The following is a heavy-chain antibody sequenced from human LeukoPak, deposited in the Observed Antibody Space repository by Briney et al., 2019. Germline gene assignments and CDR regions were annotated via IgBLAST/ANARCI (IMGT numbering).Heavy chain of an antibody. V-gene: IGHV3-7*01. CDR3: ARDQVLGVVVPAAPDY. CDR1: GFMFTSYW. CDR2: INQDGSAK. J-gene: IGHJ4*02. Sequence: GGSLRLSCAASGFMFTSYWMSWVRQAPGKGLEWVANINQDGSAKYYVDSVKGRFTISRDNAKNSLYLQMNSLRAEDTAVYYCARDQVLGVVVPAAPDYWGQGTLVTVSS. D-gene: IGHD2-2*01.